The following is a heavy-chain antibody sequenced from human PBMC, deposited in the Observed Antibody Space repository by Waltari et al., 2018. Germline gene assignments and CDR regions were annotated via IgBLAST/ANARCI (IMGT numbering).Heavy chain of an antibody. CDR2: ISTDASDT. Sequence: EEQLVEFGGGLVQPGDSLSLSCAASGFTFSSFWMHWVRQAPGRGPLWVSRISTDASDTTYADSVKGRFTISRDNARNTLYLQMNRLRAEDTAVYFCARVSRRTYRSPVPGRHYYYGMDVWGQGTTVTVSS. CDR1: GFTFSSFW. J-gene: IGHJ6*02. CDR3: ARVSRRTYRSPVPGRHYYYGMDV. D-gene: IGHD1-1*01. V-gene: IGHV3-74*03.